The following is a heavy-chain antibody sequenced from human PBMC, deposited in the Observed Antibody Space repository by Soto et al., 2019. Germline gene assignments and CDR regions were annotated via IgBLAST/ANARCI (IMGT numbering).Heavy chain of an antibody. CDR2: ISAYNGNT. V-gene: IGHV1-18*04. CDR3: ARDGGQQLVTRYYYGMDV. CDR1: GYTFTSYG. D-gene: IGHD6-13*01. Sequence: GSVNVSCKASGYTFTSYGISWVRQAPGQGLEWMGWISAYNGNTNYAQKLQGRVTMTTDTSTSTAYMELRSLRSDDTAVYYCARDGGQQLVTRYYYGMDVWGQGTTVTVSS. J-gene: IGHJ6*02.